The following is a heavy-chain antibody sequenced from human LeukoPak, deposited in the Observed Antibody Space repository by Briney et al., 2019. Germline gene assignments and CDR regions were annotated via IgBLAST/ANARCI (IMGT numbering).Heavy chain of an antibody. Sequence: SETLSLTCAVYGVSFSGYYLSWIRQPPGKGLEWIGEINHSGSTNYNPSLKSRVTISVDTSKNQFSLKLSSVTAADTAVYCCARGYYDSSGYYPFDYWGQGTLVTVSS. CDR1: GVSFSGYY. V-gene: IGHV4-34*01. CDR2: INHSGST. J-gene: IGHJ4*02. D-gene: IGHD3-22*01. CDR3: ARGYYDSSGYYPFDY.